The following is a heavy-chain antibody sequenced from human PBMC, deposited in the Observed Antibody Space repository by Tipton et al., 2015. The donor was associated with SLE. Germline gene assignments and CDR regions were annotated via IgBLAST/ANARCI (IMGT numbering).Heavy chain of an antibody. V-gene: IGHV4-31*03. CDR2: IYFSGST. J-gene: IGHJ6*03. CDR3: AKVGRREGYNYYYYMDV. CDR1: GGSISSGGYY. D-gene: IGHD6-13*01. Sequence: TLSLTCTVSGGSISSGGYYWSWIRPHPGKGLEWIGYIYFSGSTYYHPSLKSRVTISVDTSKNQFSLKLSSVTAADTALYYCAKVGRREGYNYYYYMDVWGKGTTVTVSS.